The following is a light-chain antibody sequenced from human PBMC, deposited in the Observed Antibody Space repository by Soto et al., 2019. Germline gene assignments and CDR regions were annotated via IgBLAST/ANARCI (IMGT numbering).Light chain of an antibody. CDR2: CAA. V-gene: IGKV4-1*01. CDR1: QSILYSSNNKNS. CDR3: HESYDAPQT. J-gene: IGKJ1*01. Sequence: DIVMTQSPDSLAVSLGETATINCKSSQSILYSSNNKNSLAWYQQKTGQPPKPLIYCAATRVSGVPHRVCGSGSGIDFTTTITSLQVGDVAVYYWHESYDAPQTFGQGTKVESK.